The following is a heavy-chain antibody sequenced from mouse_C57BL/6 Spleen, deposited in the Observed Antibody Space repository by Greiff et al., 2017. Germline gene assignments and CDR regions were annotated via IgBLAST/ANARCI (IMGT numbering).Heavy chain of an antibody. J-gene: IGHJ3*01. V-gene: IGHV1-22*01. CDR3: AGELYYDYDGFAY. Sequence: VQLQQSGPELVKPGASVKMSCKASGYTFTDYNMHWVKQSHGKSLEWIGYINPNNGGTSYNQKFKGKATLTVNKSSSTAYMELRSLTSEDSAVYYCAGELYYDYDGFAYWGQGTLVTVSA. CDR1: GYTFTDYN. D-gene: IGHD2-4*01. CDR2: INPNNGGT.